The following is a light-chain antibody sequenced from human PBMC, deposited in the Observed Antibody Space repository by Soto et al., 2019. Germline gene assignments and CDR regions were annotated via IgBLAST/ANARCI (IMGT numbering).Light chain of an antibody. V-gene: IGLV2-11*01. CDR1: SSDVGGYNY. CDR3: SSYAGRYIYV. J-gene: IGLJ1*01. CDR2: DVS. Sequence: QSALTQSRSVSGSPGQSVTISCIGTSSDVGGYNYVSWYQLHPGKAPKLMIYDVSRRPSGVPDRFSASKSGNTASLTISGLQAEDEADYYCSSYAGRYIYVFGTGTKVTVL.